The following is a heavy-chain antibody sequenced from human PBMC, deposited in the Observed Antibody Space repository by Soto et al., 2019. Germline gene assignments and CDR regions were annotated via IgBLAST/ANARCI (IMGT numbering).Heavy chain of an antibody. CDR1: GFIFTRYS. V-gene: IGHV3-21*06. CDR3: ARESEDLTSNFDY. J-gene: IGHJ4*02. Sequence: GGSLRLSCAASGFIFTRYSMDWVRQAPGKGLEWVSSISSTTNYIYYGDSMKGRFTISRDNAKNSLYLEMNSLRAEDTAVYYCARESEDLTSNFDYWGQGTLVTVSS. CDR2: ISSTTNYI.